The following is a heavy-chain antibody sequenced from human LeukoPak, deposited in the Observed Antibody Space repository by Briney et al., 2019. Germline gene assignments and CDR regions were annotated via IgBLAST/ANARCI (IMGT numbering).Heavy chain of an antibody. CDR2: ISYDGSNK. CDR1: GFTFSSYG. J-gene: IGHJ4*02. D-gene: IGHD5-18*01. V-gene: IGHV3-30*03. Sequence: GGSLRLSCAASGFTFSSYGMHWVRQAPGKGLEWVAVISYDGSNKYYADSVKGRFTISRDNSKNTRYLQMNSLRAEDTAVYYCARSYSYGGIHYWGQGTLVTVSS. CDR3: ARSYSYGGIHY.